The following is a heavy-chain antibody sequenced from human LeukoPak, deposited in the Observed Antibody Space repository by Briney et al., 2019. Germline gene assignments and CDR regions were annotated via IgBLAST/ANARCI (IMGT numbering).Heavy chain of an antibody. CDR3: ARGGAARSFDY. J-gene: IGHJ4*02. CDR1: GFTVSSNY. Sequence: GGSLRLSCAASGFTVSSNYMSWVRQAPGKGLEWVSVIYDGGGTSYADSVKDRFTVSRDTSKNTLYLQMSSLRAEDTAVYFCARGGAARSFDYWGQGILVTVSS. CDR2: IYDGGGT. D-gene: IGHD6-6*01. V-gene: IGHV3-53*01.